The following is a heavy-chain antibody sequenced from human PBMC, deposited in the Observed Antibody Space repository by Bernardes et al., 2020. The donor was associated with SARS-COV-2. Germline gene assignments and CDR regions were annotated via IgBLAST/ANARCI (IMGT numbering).Heavy chain of an antibody. D-gene: IGHD6-19*01. CDR2: TTT. V-gene: IGHV3-74*01. J-gene: IGHJ4*01. Sequence: TTTNYADSVKGRFTISRDNATNTLYLHMNSLRAEDTAVYYCARGPSAWYFDYWG. CDR3: ARGPSAWYFDY.